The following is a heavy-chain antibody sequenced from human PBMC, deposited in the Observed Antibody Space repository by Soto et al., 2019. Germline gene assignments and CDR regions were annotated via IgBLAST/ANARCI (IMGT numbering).Heavy chain of an antibody. Sequence: EVQLVESGGGLVQPGGSLRLSCAASGFTFSSYEMNWVRQAPGKGLEWVSYISSSRRTIYYPDSVKGRFTISRDNAKNSLYLQMNSLRAEDTAVYYCARSGYNWNDGARGYFDYWGQGTLVTVSS. V-gene: IGHV3-48*03. CDR2: ISSSRRTI. D-gene: IGHD1-20*01. CDR3: ARSGYNWNDGARGYFDY. J-gene: IGHJ4*02. CDR1: GFTFSSYE.